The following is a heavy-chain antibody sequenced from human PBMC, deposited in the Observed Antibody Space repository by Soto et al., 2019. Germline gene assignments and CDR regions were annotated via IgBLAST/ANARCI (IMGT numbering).Heavy chain of an antibody. D-gene: IGHD6-6*01. CDR3: ARLHRPFSSSSRYTYFFGLDV. CDR1: GGSISSSAYY. V-gene: IGHV4-39*01. CDR2: IYYNGST. Sequence: QLQLQESGPGLVKPSGTLSLTCSVSGGSISSSAYYWAWIRQPPGKGLDWVGSIYYNGSTHYNASLESRVTISVDTSKNQFSLRLSSVTAVDTAVYYCARLHRPFSSSSRYTYFFGLDVWGQGTTVTVSS. J-gene: IGHJ6*02.